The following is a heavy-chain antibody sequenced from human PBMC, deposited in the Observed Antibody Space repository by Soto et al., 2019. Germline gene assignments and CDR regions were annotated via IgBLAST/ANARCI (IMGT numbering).Heavy chain of an antibody. J-gene: IGHJ3*02. V-gene: IGHV3-30-3*01. D-gene: IGHD6-19*01. CDR2: ISYDGSNK. CDR3: AREEVAVAGDGAFDI. CDR1: GFTFSSYA. Sequence: GGSLRLSCAASGFTFSSYAMHWVRQAPGKGLEWVAVISYDGSNKYYADSVKGRFTISRDNSKNTLYLQMNSLRAEDTAVYYCAREEVAVAGDGAFDIWGQGTMVTVSS.